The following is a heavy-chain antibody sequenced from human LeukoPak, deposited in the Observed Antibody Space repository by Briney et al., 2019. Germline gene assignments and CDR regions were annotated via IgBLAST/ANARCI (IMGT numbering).Heavy chain of an antibody. V-gene: IGHV3-23*01. Sequence: GGSLRLSCAASGFTFSSYAMSWVRQAPGKGLEWVSAISGSGGSTYYADSVKGRFTISRDNSKNTLYLQMNSLRAEDRAVYYCAKVSQIYCSSTSCYNDHWGQGTLVTVSS. CDR2: ISGSGGST. CDR1: GFTFSSYA. J-gene: IGHJ4*02. CDR3: AKVSQIYCSSTSCYNDH. D-gene: IGHD2-2*02.